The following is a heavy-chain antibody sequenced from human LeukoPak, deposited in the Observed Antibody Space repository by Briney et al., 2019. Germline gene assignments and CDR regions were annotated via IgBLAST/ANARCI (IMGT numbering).Heavy chain of an antibody. D-gene: IGHD3-22*01. CDR1: GFTFGDYA. J-gene: IGHJ3*02. CDR2: IRSKAYGGTT. Sequence: GGSLRLSCTASGFTFGDYAMSWVRQAPGKGLEWVGFIRSKAYGGTTEYAASVKGRFTISRDDSKSIAYLQMNSLKTEDTAVYYCARDPVPLNYYDSSTPTFFDIWGQGTMVTVSS. CDR3: ARDPVPLNYYDSSTPTFFDI. V-gene: IGHV3-49*04.